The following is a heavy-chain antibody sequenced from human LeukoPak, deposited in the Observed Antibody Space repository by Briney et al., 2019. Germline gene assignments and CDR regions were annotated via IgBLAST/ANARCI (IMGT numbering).Heavy chain of an antibody. V-gene: IGHV4-34*01. CDR1: GGSFSGYY. CDR3: ARGGLAVVAATHEANWFDP. D-gene: IGHD2-15*01. J-gene: IGHJ5*02. Sequence: PSETLSLTCAVYGGSFSGYYWSWIRQPPGKGLEWIGEINHSGSTNYNPSLKSRVTISVDTSKNQFSLKLSSVTAADTAVYYRARGGLAVVAATHEANWFDPWGQGTLVTVSS. CDR2: INHSGST.